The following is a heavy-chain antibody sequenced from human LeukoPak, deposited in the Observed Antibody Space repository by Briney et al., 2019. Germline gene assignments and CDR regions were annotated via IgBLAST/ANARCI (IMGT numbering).Heavy chain of an antibody. Sequence: SQTLSLTCNVSGGSISSGSYYWSWIRQPAGKGLEWIGRIYSSGSTNYSPSLKSRVTISVDTSKNQFSLKLSSVTAADTAVYYCARGEAAAAADWYFDLWGRGTLVTVSS. CDR3: ARGEAAAAADWYFDL. CDR2: IYSSGST. V-gene: IGHV4-61*02. D-gene: IGHD6-13*01. J-gene: IGHJ2*01. CDR1: GGSISSGSYY.